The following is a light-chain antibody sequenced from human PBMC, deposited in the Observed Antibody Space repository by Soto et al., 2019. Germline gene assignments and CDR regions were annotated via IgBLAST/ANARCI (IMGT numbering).Light chain of an antibody. CDR1: QTISSW. CDR3: QQYEDIPIT. CDR2: DAS. J-gene: IGKJ5*01. Sequence: DIQMTQSPSTLSGSVGDRVTITCRASQTISSWLAWYQQKPGKAPKLLIYDASNLETGVPSRFSGSGSGTDFTFTISSLQPEDIATYYCQQYEDIPITFGQGTRLEIK. V-gene: IGKV1-33*01.